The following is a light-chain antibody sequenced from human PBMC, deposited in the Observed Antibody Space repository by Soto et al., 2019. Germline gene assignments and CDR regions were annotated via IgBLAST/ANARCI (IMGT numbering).Light chain of an antibody. CDR2: WAS. CDR3: QKYYNTPFT. J-gene: IGKJ3*01. Sequence: DIVMTQSPDSLAVSLGERATINCKSSQSVLYSSNNKDYLAWYQQKPGQPPKLLIYWASTRESGVSDRFSGRGSGTDFTLTISSLQAEDVAVYYCQKYYNTPFTFGPGTKVDIK. CDR1: QSVLYSSNNKDY. V-gene: IGKV4-1*01.